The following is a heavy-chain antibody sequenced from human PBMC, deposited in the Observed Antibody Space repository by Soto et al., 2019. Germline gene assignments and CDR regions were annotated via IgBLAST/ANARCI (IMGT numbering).Heavy chain of an antibody. V-gene: IGHV6-1*01. CDR1: GDSVSSNSAA. CDR3: ARDRFLSYYDRSGYPYYFDY. CDR2: TYYRSKWYN. J-gene: IGHJ4*02. D-gene: IGHD3-22*01. Sequence: SQTLSLTCAISGDSVSSNSAAWNWIRQSPSRGLEWLGRTYYRSKWYNDYAVSVKSRITINPDTSKNQFSLQLNSVTPEDTAVYYCARDRFLSYYDRSGYPYYFDYWGQGTLVTVSS.